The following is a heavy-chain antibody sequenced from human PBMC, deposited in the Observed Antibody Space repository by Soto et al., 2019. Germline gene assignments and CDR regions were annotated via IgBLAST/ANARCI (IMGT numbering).Heavy chain of an antibody. V-gene: IGHV3-33*01. CDR1: GFTFSGYG. CDR2: IWFDGSNK. CDR3: ATTGPY. J-gene: IGHJ4*02. Sequence: VQLVESGGGLVQPGGSLRLSCAASGFTFSGYGMDWVRQAPGKGLEWVAVIWFDGSNKFYAESVKGRFTISRDNSKNTVSLKMNSLRDEDSAAYYCATTGPYWGQGTLVTVSS.